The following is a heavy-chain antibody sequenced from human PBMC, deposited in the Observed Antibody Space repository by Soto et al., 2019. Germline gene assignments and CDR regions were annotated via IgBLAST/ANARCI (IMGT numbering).Heavy chain of an antibody. CDR2: IYYSGST. D-gene: IGHD4-17*01. CDR1: GGSISSGDYY. J-gene: IGHJ4*02. V-gene: IGHV4-30-4*01. CDR3: ASRHDYEPLDY. Sequence: SETLSLTCTVSGGSISSGDYYWSWIRQPPGKGLEWIGYIYYSGSTYYNPSLKSRVTISVDTSKNQFSLKLSSVTAADTAVYYCASRHDYEPLDYWGQGTLVTVSS.